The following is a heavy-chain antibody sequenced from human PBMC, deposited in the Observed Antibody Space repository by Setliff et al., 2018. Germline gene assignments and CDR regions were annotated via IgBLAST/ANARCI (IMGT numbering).Heavy chain of an antibody. CDR2: IGHTGSI. Sequence: PSETLSLTCTVSGYSISSGYIWGWIRQPPGKGLEWVGNIGHTGSINYNPSLKSRLTISRDTSKNQVSLKLNSVTATDAAVYYCARDLGHGGDSDYWGQGILVTVSS. J-gene: IGHJ4*02. CDR1: GYSISSGYI. CDR3: ARDLGHGGDSDY. D-gene: IGHD2-21*02. V-gene: IGHV4-38-2*02.